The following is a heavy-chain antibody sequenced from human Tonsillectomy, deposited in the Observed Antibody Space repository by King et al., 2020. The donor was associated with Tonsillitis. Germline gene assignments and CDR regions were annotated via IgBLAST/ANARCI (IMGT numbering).Heavy chain of an antibody. Sequence: VQLVESGGGVVQPGRSLRLSCAGSGFTFSSYAIHWVRQAPGKGLEWVAVISYDGNNEYYADSVRGRFTISRDNSKNTLYLQMNSLRAEDTAVYYCARRGGYTVTRDYYYGMDVWGQGATVTVSS. J-gene: IGHJ6*02. CDR1: GFTFSSYA. V-gene: IGHV3-30-3*01. D-gene: IGHD4-11*01. CDR2: ISYDGNNE. CDR3: ARRGGYTVTRDYYYGMDV.